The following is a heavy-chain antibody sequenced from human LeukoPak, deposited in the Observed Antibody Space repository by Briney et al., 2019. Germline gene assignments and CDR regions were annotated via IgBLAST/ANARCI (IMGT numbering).Heavy chain of an antibody. CDR2: IYSVGTT. CDR1: GFTVSNTF. J-gene: IGHJ4*02. CDR3: ARGSGWLDY. V-gene: IGHV3-53*01. Sequence: GGSLRLSCAASGFTVSNTFMSWVRQAPGKGLEWVSVIYSVGTTYYADSVKGRFTISRDNSKNTLYLQMNSLRAEDTAVYFCARGSGWLDYWGQGTLVTVSS. D-gene: IGHD6-19*01.